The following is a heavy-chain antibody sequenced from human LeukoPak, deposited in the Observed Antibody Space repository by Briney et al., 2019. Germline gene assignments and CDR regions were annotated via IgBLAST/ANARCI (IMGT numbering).Heavy chain of an antibody. V-gene: IGHV3-7*04. CDR2: INQDGSEK. CDR1: GFTFSSYW. Sequence: PGGSLRLSCAASGFTFSSYWMSWVRQAPGKGLEWVAAINQDGSEKYYVDPVKGRFTISRDNAKKSLYLQMNSLRGEDTAVYYCAGGRILTPFDYWGQGTLVTVSS. CDR3: AGGRILTPFDY. D-gene: IGHD3-9*01. J-gene: IGHJ4*02.